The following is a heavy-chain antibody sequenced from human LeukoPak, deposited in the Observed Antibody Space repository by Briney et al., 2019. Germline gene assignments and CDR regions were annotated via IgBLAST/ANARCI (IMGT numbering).Heavy chain of an antibody. CDR1: GYSISSDYY. J-gene: IGHJ6*03. Sequence: PSETLSLTCTVSGYSISSDYYWGWIRQPPGKGLEWIGSIYHSGSTYYNPSLKSRVTISVDTSKNQFSLKLSSVTAADTAVYYCARIYCGGDCRGYYYHYYMDVWGKGTTVTISS. V-gene: IGHV4-38-2*02. CDR2: IYHSGST. CDR3: ARIYCGGDCRGYYYHYYMDV. D-gene: IGHD2-21*02.